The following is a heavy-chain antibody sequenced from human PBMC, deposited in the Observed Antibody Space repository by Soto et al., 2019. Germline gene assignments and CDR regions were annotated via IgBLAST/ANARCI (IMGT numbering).Heavy chain of an antibody. Sequence: QVQLQQWGAGLLKPSETLSLTCAVYGGFVTSGSYYWSWIRQPPGKGLEWIGEMSHSGGTHFNPSLTSGVTISVDTSKNQCTLKMSSVTAADTALYYCARVERGTATTVVDAFDIWGPGTMVTVSS. V-gene: IGHV4-34*01. CDR2: MSHSGGT. CDR3: ARVERGTATTVVDAFDI. D-gene: IGHD1-1*01. J-gene: IGHJ3*02. CDR1: GGFVTSGSYY.